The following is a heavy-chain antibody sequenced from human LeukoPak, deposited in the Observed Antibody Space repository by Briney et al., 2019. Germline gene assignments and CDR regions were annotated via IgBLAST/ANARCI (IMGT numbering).Heavy chain of an antibody. CDR1: GFTFGGFW. CDR2: INSDGSEG. D-gene: IGHD6-6*01. J-gene: IGHJ3*01. CDR3: ARSSYSSSSSV. Sequence: GGSLRLSCAVSGFTFGGFWMSWSRQAPGKGLEWVASINSDGSEGYYADVVKGRFTISRDSAKNSLYLQINSLRAEDTAVYYCARSSYSSSSSVWGQGTMVTVSS. V-gene: IGHV3-7*03.